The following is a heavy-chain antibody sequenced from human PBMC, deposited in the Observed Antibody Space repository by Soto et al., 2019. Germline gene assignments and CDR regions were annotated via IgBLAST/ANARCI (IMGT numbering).Heavy chain of an antibody. D-gene: IGHD2-15*01. CDR1: GFTFSDYY. CDR2: ISSSGSTI. J-gene: IGHJ6*03. Sequence: PGGSLRLSCAASGFTFSDYYMSWIRQAPGKGLEWVSYISSSGSTIYYADSVKGRFTISRDNAKNSLYLQMDSLRAEDTAVYYCARDEGYCSGGSCYELAYYYYMDVWGKGTTVTVS. V-gene: IGHV3-11*01. CDR3: ARDEGYCSGGSCYELAYYYYMDV.